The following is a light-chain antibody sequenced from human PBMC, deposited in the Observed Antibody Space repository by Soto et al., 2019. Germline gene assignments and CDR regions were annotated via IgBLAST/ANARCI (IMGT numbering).Light chain of an antibody. J-gene: IGKJ1*01. CDR3: QQSYSTPRT. V-gene: IGKV1-39*01. CDR1: QSISTY. Sequence: DIQMTQSPSSLSASVGDTVTITCRASQSISTYLNWYQQIPGKAPKLLIYAASSLQTGVPSTFSGSGSGTDFTLTISSLQPEDFATYYCQQSYSTPRTFGQGTKVDIK. CDR2: AAS.